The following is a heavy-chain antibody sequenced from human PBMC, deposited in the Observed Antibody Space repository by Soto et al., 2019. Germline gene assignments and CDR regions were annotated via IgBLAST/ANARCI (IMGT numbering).Heavy chain of an antibody. CDR2: ISSNGGST. Sequence: PGGSLRLSCAASGFTFSSYAMHWARQAPGKGLEYVSAISSNGGSTYYANSVKGRFTISRDNSKNTLHLKMGSLRAEDMAVYYCARAPNYDILTGYYNWGQGTLVTVSS. CDR3: ARAPNYDILTGYYN. D-gene: IGHD3-9*01. J-gene: IGHJ4*02. CDR1: GFTFSSYA. V-gene: IGHV3-64*01.